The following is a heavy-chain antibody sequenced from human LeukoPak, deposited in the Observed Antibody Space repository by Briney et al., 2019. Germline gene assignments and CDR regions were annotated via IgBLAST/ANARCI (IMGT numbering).Heavy chain of an antibody. CDR3: ARDVGATPGYFDY. J-gene: IGHJ4*02. D-gene: IGHD1-26*01. CDR1: GGSISSYY. V-gene: IGHV4-59*01. Sequence: SETLSLTCTVSGGSISSYYWSWIRQPPGKGLEWIGYTYNSGSTNYNPSFKSRVTISVDTSKNQFSLKLSSVTAADTAVYYCARDVGATPGYFDYWGQGTLVTVSS. CDR2: TYNSGST.